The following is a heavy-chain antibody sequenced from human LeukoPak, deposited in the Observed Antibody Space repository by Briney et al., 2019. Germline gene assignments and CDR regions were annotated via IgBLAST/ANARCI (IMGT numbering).Heavy chain of an antibody. CDR2: IYYSGST. J-gene: IGHJ3*02. CDR3: ASLGATSAFDI. V-gene: IGHV4-59*12. CDR1: GGSISSYY. D-gene: IGHD1-26*01. Sequence: SETLSLTCTVSGGSISSYYWSWIRQPPGKGLEWIGYIYYSGSTNYNPSLKSRVTISVDTSKNQFSLKLSSVTAAGTAVYYCASLGATSAFDIWGQGTMVTVSS.